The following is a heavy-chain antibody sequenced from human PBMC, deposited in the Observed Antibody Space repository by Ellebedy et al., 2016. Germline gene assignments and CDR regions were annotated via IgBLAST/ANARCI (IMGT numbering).Heavy chain of an antibody. V-gene: IGHV4-34*01. CDR1: GGSFSGYY. Sequence: SETLSLTCAVYGGSFSGYYWSWIRQPPGKGLEWIGEINHSGSTNYNPSLKSRVTISVDTSKNQFSLKLSSVTAADTAVYYCRTMGGPGLDYWGQGTLVTVSS. CDR3: RTMGGPGLDY. J-gene: IGHJ4*02. D-gene: IGHD4/OR15-4a*01. CDR2: INHSGST.